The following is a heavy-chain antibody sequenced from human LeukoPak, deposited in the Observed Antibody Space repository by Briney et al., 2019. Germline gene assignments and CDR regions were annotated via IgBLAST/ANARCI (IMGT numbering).Heavy chain of an antibody. CDR1: GFSFSTYG. V-gene: IGHV3-33*01. D-gene: IGHD2-2*01. CDR3: VRGKGSTNV. Sequence: GRSLRLSCETSGFSFSTYGMHWVRQAPGKVPEWLAVTWPDGSKKYYADSVKGRFTISRDNSKSTLYLQMNSLRGEDTAVYYRVRGKGSTNVWGKGTTVTVSS. CDR2: TWPDGSKK. J-gene: IGHJ6*04.